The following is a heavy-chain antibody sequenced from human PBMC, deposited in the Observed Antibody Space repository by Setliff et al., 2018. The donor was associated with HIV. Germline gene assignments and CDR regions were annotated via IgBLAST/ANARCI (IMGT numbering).Heavy chain of an antibody. V-gene: IGHV4-59*11. Sequence: SETLSLTCTVSGGSISSHYWSWIRQPPGKGLEWIGYIFYIGSTNYNPSLKSRVTISLDTSRNQFSLKLTSMTAADTAVYYCVRRTDYYGSGSESSFDYWGQGTLVTV. CDR2: IFYIGST. D-gene: IGHD3-10*01. CDR1: GGSISSHY. CDR3: VRRTDYYGSGSESSFDY. J-gene: IGHJ4*02.